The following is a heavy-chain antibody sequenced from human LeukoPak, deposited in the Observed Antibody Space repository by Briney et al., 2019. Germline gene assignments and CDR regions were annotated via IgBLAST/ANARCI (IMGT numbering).Heavy chain of an antibody. V-gene: IGHV4-34*01. D-gene: IGHD1-14*01. J-gene: IGHJ6*02. Sequence: SETLFLTCAVYGGSFSGYYWSWIRQPPGKGLEWIGEINHSGSTNYNPSLKSRVTISVDTSKNQFSLKLSSVTAADTAVYYCARGIRTPRYYYYYGMDVWGQGTTVTVSS. CDR3: ARGIRTPRYYYYYGMDV. CDR1: GGSFSGYY. CDR2: INHSGST.